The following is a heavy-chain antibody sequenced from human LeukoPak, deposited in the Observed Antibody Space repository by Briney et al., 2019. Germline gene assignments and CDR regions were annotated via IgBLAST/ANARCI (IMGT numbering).Heavy chain of an antibody. CDR1: GFTFSSYG. V-gene: IGHV3-33*01. CDR3: ARAAAAGRIYYYYYGMDV. J-gene: IGHJ6*02. D-gene: IGHD6-13*01. Sequence: PGGSLRLSCAASGFTFSSYGMHWVRQAPGKGLEWVAVIWYDGSNKYYADSVKGRFTISRDNSKNTLYLQMNSLRAEDTVVYYCARAAAAGRIYYYYYGMDVWGQGTTVTVSS. CDR2: IWYDGSNK.